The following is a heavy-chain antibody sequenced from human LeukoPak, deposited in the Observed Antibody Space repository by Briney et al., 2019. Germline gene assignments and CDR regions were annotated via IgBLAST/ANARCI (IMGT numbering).Heavy chain of an antibody. Sequence: SETLSLTCTVSGGSISSYYWSWIRQPAGKGLEGIGRIYTSGSTNYNPSLKSRVTMSVDTSKNQFSLKLSSVTAADTAVYYCARDSPIVYSSGFFDYWGQGTLVTVSS. CDR1: GGSISSYY. J-gene: IGHJ4*02. CDR3: ARDSPIVYSSGFFDY. D-gene: IGHD6-19*01. CDR2: IYTSGST. V-gene: IGHV4-4*07.